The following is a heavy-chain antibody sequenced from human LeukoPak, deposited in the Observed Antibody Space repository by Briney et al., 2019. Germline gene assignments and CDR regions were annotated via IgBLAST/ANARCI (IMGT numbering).Heavy chain of an antibody. CDR1: GFTFSSYA. J-gene: IGHJ3*02. Sequence: PGGSLRLSCAASGFTFSSYAMSWVRQAPGKGLEWVSAISGSGGSTYYADSVKGRFTISRDNSKNTLYLQMNSLRAEDTAVYYCANRWELRNAFDIWGQGTMVTVSS. CDR3: ANRWELRNAFDI. CDR2: ISGSGGST. V-gene: IGHV3-23*01. D-gene: IGHD1-26*01.